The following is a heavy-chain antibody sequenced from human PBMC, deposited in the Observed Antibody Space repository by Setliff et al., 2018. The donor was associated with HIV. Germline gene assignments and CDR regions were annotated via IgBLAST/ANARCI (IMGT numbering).Heavy chain of an antibody. CDR1: GGSFSGYY. D-gene: IGHD5-18*01. CDR3: ARGRRYSYGSRFDY. Sequence: LSLTCAVYGGSFSGYYWSWIRQPPGKGLEWIGEVNHSGSTNYNPSLKSRVTISVDTSKNQFSLKLSSVTAADTAVYYCARGRRYSYGSRFDYWGQGTLVTVSS. CDR2: VNHSGST. V-gene: IGHV4-34*01. J-gene: IGHJ4*02.